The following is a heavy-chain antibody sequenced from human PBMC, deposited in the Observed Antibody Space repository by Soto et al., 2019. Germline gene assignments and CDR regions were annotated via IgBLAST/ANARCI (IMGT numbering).Heavy chain of an antibody. V-gene: IGHV3-21*01. Sequence: GGSLRLSCAASGFTFSSYSMNWVRQGPGKGLEWVSSISSSSSYIYYADSVKGRFTISRDNAKNSLYLQMNSLRAEDTAVYYCARDRDGLPLVGYWGQGTLVTVSS. CDR1: GFTFSSYS. J-gene: IGHJ4*02. CDR3: ARDRDGLPLVGY. CDR2: ISSSSSYI.